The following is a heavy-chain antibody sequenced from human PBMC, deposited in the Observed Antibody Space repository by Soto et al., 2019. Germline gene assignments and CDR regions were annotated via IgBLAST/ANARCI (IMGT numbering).Heavy chain of an antibody. V-gene: IGHV4-59*08. J-gene: IGHJ4*02. Sequence: SQTHPLTYTVSGGSISSYYWSWIRQPPGKGLEWIGYIYYSGSTNYNPSLKSRVTISVDTSKNQFSLKLSSVTAADTAVYYCASRYGGALDYWGQGTLVTVSS. CDR2: IYYSGST. CDR1: GGSISSYY. CDR3: ASRYGGALDY. D-gene: IGHD4-17*01.